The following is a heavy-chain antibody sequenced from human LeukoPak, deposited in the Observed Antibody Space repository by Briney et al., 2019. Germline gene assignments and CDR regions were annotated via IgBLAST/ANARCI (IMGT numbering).Heavy chain of an antibody. CDR3: ARGRSVSIYYYYGMDV. D-gene: IGHD2-8*01. V-gene: IGHV3-30*04. Sequence: GSLRLSCAASGFTFSSYAMHWVRQAPGKGLEWVAVISYDGSNKYYADSVKGRFTISRDNSKNTLYLQMNSLRAEDTAVYYCARGRSVSIYYYYGMDVWGQGTTVTVSS. CDR2: ISYDGSNK. CDR1: GFTFSSYA. J-gene: IGHJ6*02.